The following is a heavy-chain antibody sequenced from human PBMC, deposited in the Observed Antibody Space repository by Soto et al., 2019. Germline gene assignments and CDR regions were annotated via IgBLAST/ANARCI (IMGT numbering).Heavy chain of an antibody. CDR2: IYYSGST. CDR3: AREGYSYGYQQEDVFDI. CDR1: GGSISSGDYY. D-gene: IGHD5-18*01. J-gene: IGHJ3*02. Sequence: QVQLQESGPGLVKPSQTLSLTCTVSGGSISSGDYYWSWIRQPPGKGLEWIGYIYYSGSTYYNPSLRSRVTISLDPSKNHFPLKLSSVTAADRAVYYCAREGYSYGYQQEDVFDIWGQGKMVPASS. V-gene: IGHV4-30-4*01.